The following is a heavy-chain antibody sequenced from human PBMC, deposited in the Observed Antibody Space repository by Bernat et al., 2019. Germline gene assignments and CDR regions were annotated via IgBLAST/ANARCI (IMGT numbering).Heavy chain of an antibody. CDR3: AKDYNNGRSEFDR. J-gene: IGHJ4*02. CDR2: IAGSGGRT. Sequence: EVQLLESGGGLVQPGGSLRLSCTASGFTFSNYAMNWVRQAPGKGLEWVSRIAGSGGRTEYADSVNGRFTISRDNSKSTLCLQMNSLRADDTAVYYCAKDYNNGRSEFDRWGQGTLVTVSS. CDR1: GFTFSNYA. V-gene: IGHV3-23*01. D-gene: IGHD1-14*01.